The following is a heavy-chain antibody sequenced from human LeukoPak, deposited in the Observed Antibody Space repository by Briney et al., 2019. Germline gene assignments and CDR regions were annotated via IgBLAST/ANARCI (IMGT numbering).Heavy chain of an antibody. CDR1: GDSITGTNW. V-gene: IGHV4-4*02. J-gene: IGHJ5*02. D-gene: IGHD3-10*01. Sequence: SSETLSLTCVVSGDSITGTNWWSWIRQPPGKGLEWIGEINHSGSTNYNPSLKSRVTISVDTSKNQFSLKLNSVTAADTAVYYCATTPYGSGSYVGYNWFDPWGQGTLVTVSS. CDR2: INHSGST. CDR3: ATTPYGSGSYVGYNWFDP.